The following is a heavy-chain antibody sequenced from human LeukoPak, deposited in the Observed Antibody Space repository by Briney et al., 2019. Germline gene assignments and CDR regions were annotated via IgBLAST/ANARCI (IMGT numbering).Heavy chain of an antibody. CDR2: ISDSGSRI. CDR3: ASVTIVGPTADY. V-gene: IGHV3-48*03. CDR1: GVTFSNYE. Sequence: PGGSLILSCAASGVTFSNYEMDWVRHAPGRGLEWVTYISDSGSRIYYTASVKGRFTISRDNAKNSLYLQMNSLRAEDTAVYYCASVTIVGPTADYWGQGTLVTVSS. D-gene: IGHD1-26*01. J-gene: IGHJ4*02.